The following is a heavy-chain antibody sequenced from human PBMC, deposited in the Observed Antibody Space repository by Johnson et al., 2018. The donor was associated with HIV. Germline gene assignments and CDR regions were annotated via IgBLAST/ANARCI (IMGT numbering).Heavy chain of an antibody. V-gene: IGHV3-7*01. J-gene: IGHJ3*02. CDR3: ARDLGGGYSSSSYAFDI. D-gene: IGHD6-6*01. CDR1: GFTFSSYW. Sequence: VQLVESGGGLVQPGGSLRLSCAASGFTFSSYWMSWVRQAPGKGLEWVANIKQDGSEKYYVDSVKGRFTISRDNAKNSLYLQMNSLRAEDTAVYYCARDLGGGYSSSSYAFDIWGQGTMVTVSS. CDR2: IKQDGSEK.